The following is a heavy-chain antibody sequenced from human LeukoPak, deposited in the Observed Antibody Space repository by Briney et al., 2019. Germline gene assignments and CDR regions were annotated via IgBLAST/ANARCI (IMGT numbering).Heavy chain of an antibody. J-gene: IGHJ3*02. CDR1: GGSISSYY. CDR2: IYTSGST. V-gene: IGHV4-4*07. D-gene: IGHD2-2*01. CDR3: ARDRTYCTSTSCPGRVFDI. Sequence: PETLSLTCTVSGGSISSYYWSWIRQPAGKGLEWIGRIYTSGSTNYNPSLKSRVTMSVDTSKDQFSLKLSSVTAADTAVYYCARDRTYCTSTSCPGRVFDIWGQGTMVTVSS.